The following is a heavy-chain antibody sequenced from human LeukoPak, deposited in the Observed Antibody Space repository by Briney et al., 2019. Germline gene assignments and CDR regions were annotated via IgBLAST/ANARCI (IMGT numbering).Heavy chain of an antibody. CDR1: GFTFSSYA. D-gene: IGHD4-17*01. V-gene: IGHV3-30-3*01. J-gene: IGHJ6*02. Sequence: PGGSLRLSCAAFGFTFSSYAMHWVRQAPGKGLEWVAVISYDGSNKYYADSVKGRFTISRDNSKNTLYLQMNSLRAEDTAVYYCARGSDYGDYFYYGMDVWGQGTTVTVSS. CDR3: ARGSDYGDYFYYGMDV. CDR2: ISYDGSNK.